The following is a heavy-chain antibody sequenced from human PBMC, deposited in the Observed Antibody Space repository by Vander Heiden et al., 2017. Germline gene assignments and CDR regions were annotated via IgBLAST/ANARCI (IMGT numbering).Heavy chain of an antibody. CDR1: GFTFDDYA. CDR2: ISWNSGSI. CDR3: AKGMWGSDGAFDI. Sequence: EVQLVESGGGLVQPGRSLRLSCATSGFTFDDYAMHWVRQAQGKGLEWVSGISWNSGSIGYADSVKGRFTISRDNAKNSLYLQMNSLRAEDTAWYYCAKGMWGSDGAFDIWGQGTMVTVSS. D-gene: IGHD3-16*01. J-gene: IGHJ3*02. V-gene: IGHV3-9*01.